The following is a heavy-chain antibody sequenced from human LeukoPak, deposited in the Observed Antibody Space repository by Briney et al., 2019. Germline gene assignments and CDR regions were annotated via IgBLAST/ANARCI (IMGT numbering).Heavy chain of an antibody. V-gene: IGHV3-66*01. CDR2: IYSGGST. CDR3: ARDRGRRRMITFGDAFNI. Sequence: PGGSLRPSCAASGFTVSSNYMSWVRQAPGKGLEWVSVIYSGGSTYYADSVKGRFTISRDNSKNTLYLQMNSLRAEDTAVYYCARDRGRRRMITFGDAFNIWGQGTMVTVSS. J-gene: IGHJ3*02. D-gene: IGHD3-16*01. CDR1: GFTVSSNY.